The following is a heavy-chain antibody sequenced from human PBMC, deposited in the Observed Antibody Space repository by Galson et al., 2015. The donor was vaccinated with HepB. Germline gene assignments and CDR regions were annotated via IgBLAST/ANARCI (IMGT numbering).Heavy chain of an antibody. CDR3: VRPRYCSSAACSVAFDL. J-gene: IGHJ4*02. V-gene: IGHV4-39*01. Sequence: SETLSLTCTVSDGSISSSRHYWGWIRQPPGKGLEWIGRIYYSGSTYYNPSLKSRATISVDTSKNQFSLKVSSVSAADTAIYYCVRPRYCSSAACSVAFDLWGQGTLVTVSS. CDR2: IYYSGST. CDR1: DGSISSSRHY. D-gene: IGHD2-2*01.